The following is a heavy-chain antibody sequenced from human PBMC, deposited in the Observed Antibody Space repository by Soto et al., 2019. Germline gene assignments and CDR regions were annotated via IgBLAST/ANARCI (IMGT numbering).Heavy chain of an antibody. V-gene: IGHV3-30*18. D-gene: IGHD2-15*01. CDR1: GFTFSSYG. Sequence: QVQLVESGGGVVQPGRSLRLSCAASGFTFSSYGMHWVRQAPGKGLEWVAVISYDGSNKYYADSVKGRFTISRDNSKNALYLQMNSLRAEDTAVYYFAKGAAFVVAPPFDYWGQGTMVTVSS. CDR2: ISYDGSNK. CDR3: AKGAAFVVAPPFDY. J-gene: IGHJ4*02.